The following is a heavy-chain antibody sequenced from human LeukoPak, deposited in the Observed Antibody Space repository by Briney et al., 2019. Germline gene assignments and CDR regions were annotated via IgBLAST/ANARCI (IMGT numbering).Heavy chain of an antibody. J-gene: IGHJ4*02. CDR3: ARDSGLRGTMTPDY. CDR1: GFTFSTYA. Sequence: PGGSLRLSCAASGFTFSTYAMHWVRQAPGKGLEWVAVITYDGSYKYYADSVKGRFTISRDNYKNTLYLEMNSLRAEDTAVYYCARDSGLRGTMTPDYWGQGTLVTVSS. V-gene: IGHV3-30*04. CDR2: ITYDGSYK. D-gene: IGHD3-22*01.